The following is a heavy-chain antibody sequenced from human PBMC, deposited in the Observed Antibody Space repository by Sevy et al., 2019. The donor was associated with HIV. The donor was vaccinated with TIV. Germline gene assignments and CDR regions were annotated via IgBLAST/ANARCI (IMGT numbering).Heavy chain of an antibody. D-gene: IGHD4-17*01. CDR3: ARHSRMTTVTMNY. J-gene: IGHJ4*02. CDR2: IYYSGST. Sequence: SETLSLTCTVSGGSVSRSTYYWGWIRQPPGKGLEWIGSIYYSGSTYYNPSLKSRVTISVDTSKNQFSLKLSSVTAADTAVYYCARHSRMTTVTMNYWGQGTLVTVSS. CDR1: GGSVSRSTYY. V-gene: IGHV4-39*01.